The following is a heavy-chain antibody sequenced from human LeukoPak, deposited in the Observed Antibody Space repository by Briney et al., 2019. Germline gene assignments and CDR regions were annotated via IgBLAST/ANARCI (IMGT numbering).Heavy chain of an antibody. J-gene: IGHJ6*02. CDR2: INPSGGST. CDR1: GYTFTSYY. D-gene: IGHD1-26*01. Sequence: ASVKVSCKASGYTFTSYYMHWVRQAPGQGLEWMGIINPSGGSTSYAQKFQGRVTMTRDTSTSTVYMELSSLRSEDTAVYYCACIVGATDYYCYGMDVWGQGTTVTVSS. V-gene: IGHV1-46*01. CDR3: ACIVGATDYYCYGMDV.